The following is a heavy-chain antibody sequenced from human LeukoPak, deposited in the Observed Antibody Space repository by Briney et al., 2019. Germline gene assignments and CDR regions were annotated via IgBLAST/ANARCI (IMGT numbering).Heavy chain of an antibody. Sequence: GGSLRLSCAASRFTLSTYWMSWVRQAPGKGLEWVAHIKQDGSQEYYVDSVKGRFTISRDSAKNSLYLQINSLRAEDTAVYYCARGVPYDSWSGPHYSDYWGQGTLVTVSS. CDR1: RFTLSTYW. CDR3: ARGVPYDSWSGPHYSDY. J-gene: IGHJ4*02. D-gene: IGHD3-3*01. V-gene: IGHV3-7*01. CDR2: IKQDGSQE.